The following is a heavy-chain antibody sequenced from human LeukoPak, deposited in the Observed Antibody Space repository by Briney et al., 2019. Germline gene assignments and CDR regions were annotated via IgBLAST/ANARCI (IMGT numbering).Heavy chain of an antibody. J-gene: IGHJ4*02. V-gene: IGHV1-46*01. CDR1: GYIFTKYY. CDR2: INPSGGST. CDR3: AKRGGTPNCSSTSCYSGWYFDY. Sequence: ASVKVSCKASGYIFTKYYIHWVRQAPGQGLEWMGIINPSGGSTNYAQKFQGRVAMTRDTSTSTVYMELSSLRSEDTAVYYCAKRGGTPNCSSTSCYSGWYFDYWGQGTLVTVSS. D-gene: IGHD2-2*01.